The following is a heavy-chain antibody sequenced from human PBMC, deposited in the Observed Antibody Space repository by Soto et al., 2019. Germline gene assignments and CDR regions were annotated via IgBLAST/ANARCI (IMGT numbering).Heavy chain of an antibody. CDR1: GHLFNNHW. V-gene: IGHV5-51*01. D-gene: IGHD3-10*01. CDR3: ARGYFDSGHGYDL. J-gene: IGHJ5*02. Sequence: GESLKISCKGPGHLFNNHWIGWVRHTPGKGLEWMGLIFTRDSETKTSPSFQGHVSFSVDNSINTVYLQWTSLKTTDTGIYFCARGYFDSGHGYDLWGQGTLVTVSS. CDR2: IFTRDSET.